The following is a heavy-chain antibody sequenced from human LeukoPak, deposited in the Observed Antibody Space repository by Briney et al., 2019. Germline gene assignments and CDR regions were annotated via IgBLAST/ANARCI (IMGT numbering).Heavy chain of an antibody. CDR1: GGTFSSYA. V-gene: IGHV1-24*01. Sequence: ASVKVSCKASGGTFSSYAISWVRQAPGKGLEWMGGFDPEDGEAIYAQKFQGRVTMTEDTSTDTAYMELSSLRSEDTAVYYCATRAPGATLDYWGQGTLVTVSS. CDR2: FDPEDGEA. CDR3: ATRAPGATLDY. J-gene: IGHJ4*02. D-gene: IGHD1-26*01.